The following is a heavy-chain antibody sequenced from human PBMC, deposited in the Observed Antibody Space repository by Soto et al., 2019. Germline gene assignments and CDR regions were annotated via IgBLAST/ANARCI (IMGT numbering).Heavy chain of an antibody. J-gene: IGHJ5*01. CDR1: GASLTSGSYY. CDR2: IYRSGST. V-gene: IGHV4-61*01. CDR3: ARWKYSYADLPGDWFDS. Sequence: QVQLQESGPGLVRPSETLSLTCTVSGASLTSGSYYWSWVRQPPGKGLECIAYIYRSGSTNYNPSLKNRATISVDTSKNQFSLRLTSVTPADTAMYYCARWKYSYADLPGDWFDSWGQGTLVTVSS. D-gene: IGHD3-16*01.